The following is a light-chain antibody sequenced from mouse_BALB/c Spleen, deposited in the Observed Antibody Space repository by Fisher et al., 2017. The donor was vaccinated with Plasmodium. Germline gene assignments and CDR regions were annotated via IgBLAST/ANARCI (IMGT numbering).Light chain of an antibody. CDR3: WQGTHFPFT. CDR1: QSISNN. V-gene: IGKV5-43*01. J-gene: IGKJ2*01. CDR2: YTS. Sequence: DIVITQTPVTLSVTPGDSVSLSCRASQSISNNLHWYQQKSHESPRLLINYTSQSISGIPSRFTGSGSGTDFTLKISRVEAEDLGVYYCWQGTHFPFTFGGGTKLEIK.